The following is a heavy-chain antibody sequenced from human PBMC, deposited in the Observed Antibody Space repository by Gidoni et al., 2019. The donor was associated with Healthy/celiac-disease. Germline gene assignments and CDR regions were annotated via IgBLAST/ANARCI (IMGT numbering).Heavy chain of an antibody. CDR3: ARFSDLSHSSGWIVDY. J-gene: IGHJ4*02. V-gene: IGHV7-4-1*02. CDR2: INTNTGNP. CDR1: GYTFTSYA. Sequence: QVQLVQSGSELQKPGASVKVSCKASGYTFTSYAMNWVRQAPGQGLEWMGWINTNTGNPTYAQGFTGRFVFSLDSSVSTAYLQISSLKAEDTAVYYCARFSDLSHSSGWIVDYWGQGTLVTVSS. D-gene: IGHD6-19*01.